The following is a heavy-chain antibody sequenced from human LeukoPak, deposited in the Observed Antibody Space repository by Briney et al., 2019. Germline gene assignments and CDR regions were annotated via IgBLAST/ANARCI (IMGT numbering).Heavy chain of an antibody. CDR2: VNPQGSGT. CDR1: GFTFSSYW. Sequence: PGESLRLSCAASGFTFSSYWVHWVRQAPGKGLVWVSRVNPQGSGTSYTDSVKGRFTISRDNAKDALHLQMDNLRAEDTAVYYCARARWSSTGWFLGYWGQGTLVTVSS. CDR3: ARARWSSTGWFLGY. V-gene: IGHV3-74*01. J-gene: IGHJ4*02. D-gene: IGHD6-19*01.